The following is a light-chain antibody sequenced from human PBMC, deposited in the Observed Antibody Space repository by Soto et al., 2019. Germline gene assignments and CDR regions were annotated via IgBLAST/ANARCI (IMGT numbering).Light chain of an antibody. CDR2: DAS. CDR3: QQYHLYPLT. Sequence: DIQMTQSPSSLSASVGDRVTITCRASQDISNHLAWFQQIPGKAPKSLIYDASTLQSGVPSKFSGSGSGTDFTLTVSSLQPEDFATYYCQQYHLYPLTFGGGTKVEIK. CDR1: QDISNH. J-gene: IGKJ4*01. V-gene: IGKV1-16*02.